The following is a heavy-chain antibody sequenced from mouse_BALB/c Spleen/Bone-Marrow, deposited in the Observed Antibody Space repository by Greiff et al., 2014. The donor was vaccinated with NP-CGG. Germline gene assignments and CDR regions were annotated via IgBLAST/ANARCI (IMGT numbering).Heavy chain of an antibody. V-gene: IGHV1S130*01. Sequence: QLQQSVSEQVRPGASVKLSCKASGYTFTSSWMHWAKQRPGQGLEWIGEIHPNSGNTNYNEKFKGKATLTVDTSSSTAYVDLSSLTSEDSAVYYCARHHRYAYYFDYWGQGTTLTVSS. D-gene: IGHD2-14*01. CDR3: ARHHRYAYYFDY. CDR2: IHPNSGNT. J-gene: IGHJ2*01. CDR1: GYTFTSSW.